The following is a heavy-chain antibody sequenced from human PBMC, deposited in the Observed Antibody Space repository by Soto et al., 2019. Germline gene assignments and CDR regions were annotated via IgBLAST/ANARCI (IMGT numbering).Heavy chain of an antibody. CDR1: GGTFSSYA. CDR2: IIPIFGTA. D-gene: IGHD3-3*01. Sequence: QVQLVQSGAEVKKPGSSVKVSCKASGGTFSSYAISWVRQAPGQGLEWMGGIIPIFGTANYAQKFQGRVTMXXDXSXXTAYMELSSLRSEDTAVYYCARATLFGVVRDAFDIWGQGSMVTVSS. CDR3: ARATLFGVVRDAFDI. V-gene: IGHV1-69*12. J-gene: IGHJ3*02.